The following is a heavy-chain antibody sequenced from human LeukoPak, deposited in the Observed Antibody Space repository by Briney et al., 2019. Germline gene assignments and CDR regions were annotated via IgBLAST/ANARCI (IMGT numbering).Heavy chain of an antibody. Sequence: SETLSLTCTVSGGSISSYYWSWIQQPPGKGLEWIGYIYYSGSTNYNPSLKSRVTISVDTSKNQFSLKLSSVTAADTAVYYCARMTAYYYDSSGYFEWYFDYWGQGTLVTVSS. V-gene: IGHV4-59*01. D-gene: IGHD3-22*01. J-gene: IGHJ4*02. CDR1: GGSISSYY. CDR2: IYYSGST. CDR3: ARMTAYYYDSSGYFEWYFDY.